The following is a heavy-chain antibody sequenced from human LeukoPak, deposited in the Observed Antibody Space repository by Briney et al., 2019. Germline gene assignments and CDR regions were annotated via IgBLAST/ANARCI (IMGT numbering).Heavy chain of an antibody. CDR1: GYTLTELS. V-gene: IGHV1-24*01. D-gene: IGHD3-3*01. Sequence: GASVKVSCKVSGYTLTELSMHWVRQAPGKGLEWMGGFDPEDGETIYAQKFQGRVTMTEDTSTDTAYMELSSLRSEDTAVYYCATTPRVLRFLEWLFAFDYWGQGTLVTVSS. CDR3: ATTPRVLRFLEWLFAFDY. CDR2: FDPEDGET. J-gene: IGHJ4*02.